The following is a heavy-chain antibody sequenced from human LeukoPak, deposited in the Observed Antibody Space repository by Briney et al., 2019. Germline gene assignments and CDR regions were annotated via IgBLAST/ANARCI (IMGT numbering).Heavy chain of an antibody. CDR1: GGSISSSSYY. V-gene: IGHV4-39*01. J-gene: IGHJ6*03. CDR2: IYYSGST. Sequence: SETLSLTCTVSGGSISSSSYYWGWIRQPPGKGLEWIGSIYYSGSTYYNPSLKSRVTISVDTSKNQFSLKLSSVTAADTAVYYCARCMVRGNFYYMGVWGKGTTVTVSS. CDR3: ARCMVRGNFYYMGV. D-gene: IGHD3-10*01.